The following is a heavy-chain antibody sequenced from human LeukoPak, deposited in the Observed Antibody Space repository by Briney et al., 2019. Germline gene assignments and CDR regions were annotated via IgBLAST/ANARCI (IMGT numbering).Heavy chain of an antibody. CDR1: GYTFTGYY. V-gene: IGHV1-2*06. CDR2: INPNSGGT. D-gene: IGHD1-26*01. Sequence: GASVKVSCKASGYTFTGYYMHWVRQAPGQGLEWMGRINPNSGGTNYAQKFQGRVTMTRDTSISTAYMELSSLRSEDTAVYYCAREAIVGATKFDYWGQGTLVTVSS. CDR3: AREAIVGATKFDY. J-gene: IGHJ4*02.